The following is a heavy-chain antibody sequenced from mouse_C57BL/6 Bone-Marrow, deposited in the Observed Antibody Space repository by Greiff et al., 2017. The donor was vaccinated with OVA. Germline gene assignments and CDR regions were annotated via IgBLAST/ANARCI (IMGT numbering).Heavy chain of an antibody. CDR2: IYPRSGNT. J-gene: IGHJ2*01. D-gene: IGHD1-1*01. CDR1: GYTFTSYG. CDR3: ARLSRYYGSSTDY. Sequence: QVQLQQSGAELARPGASVKLSCKASGYTFTSYGISWVKQRPGQGLEWIGEIYPRSGNTYYNEKLKGKATLTADKSTSTACMELSSQTSADSAVYFGARLSRYYGSSTDYWGQGTTLTVSS. V-gene: IGHV1-81*01.